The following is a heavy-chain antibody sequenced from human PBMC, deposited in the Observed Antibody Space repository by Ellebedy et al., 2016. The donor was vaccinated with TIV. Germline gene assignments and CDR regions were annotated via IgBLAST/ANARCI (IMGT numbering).Heavy chain of an antibody. CDR2: TYYSGST. J-gene: IGHJ4*02. CDR3: AMWEGLYGYFDY. V-gene: IGHV4-39*01. CDR1: GGPIHSHAYH. D-gene: IGHD1-26*01. Sequence: MPSETLSLTCTVPGGPIHSHAYHWGWIRQPPGKGLVLIGSTYYSGSTHYSASLKSRVTISVDTSKNQFSLKLRSVTAADTAVYYCAMWEGLYGYFDYWGQGTLVTVSS.